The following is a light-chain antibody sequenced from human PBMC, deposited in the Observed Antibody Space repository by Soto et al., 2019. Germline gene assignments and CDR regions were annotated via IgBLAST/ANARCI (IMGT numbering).Light chain of an antibody. CDR1: QSINSW. CDR3: QQYNSYLYT. V-gene: IGKV1-5*03. Sequence: DIQMTQSPSSLSASVGDRVTITCRASQSINSWLAWYQQKPGKAPKLLIYKASSLESGVPSRFSGSGSGTEFTLTISSLQPDDFATYYCQQYNSYLYTFGQGTKVDIK. J-gene: IGKJ2*01. CDR2: KAS.